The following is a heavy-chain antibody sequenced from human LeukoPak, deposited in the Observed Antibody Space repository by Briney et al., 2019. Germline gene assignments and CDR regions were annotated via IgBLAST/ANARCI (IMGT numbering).Heavy chain of an antibody. CDR2: IYPGDSDT. CDR1: GYSFTSYW. Sequence: GESLKISCKGSGYSFTSYWIGWVRQMPGKGLEWMGIIYPGDSDTRYSPSFQGQVTISVDKSISTAYLQWSSLKASDTAMYYCARDADYGDYGAPDDAFDIWGQGTMVTVSS. D-gene: IGHD4-17*01. CDR3: ARDADYGDYGAPDDAFDI. J-gene: IGHJ3*02. V-gene: IGHV5-51*01.